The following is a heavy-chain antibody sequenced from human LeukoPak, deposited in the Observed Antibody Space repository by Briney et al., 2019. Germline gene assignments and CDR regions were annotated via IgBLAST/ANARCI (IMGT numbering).Heavy chain of an antibody. Sequence: PSETLPLTCAVYGGSFSGYYWSWIRQPPGKGLEWIGEINHSGSTNYNPSLKSRVTISVDTSKNQFSLKLSSVTAADTAVYYCRGDSSGYYTAFIDYWGQGTLVTVSS. V-gene: IGHV4-34*01. J-gene: IGHJ4*02. CDR2: INHSGST. D-gene: IGHD3-22*01. CDR1: GGSFSGYY. CDR3: RGDSSGYYTAFIDY.